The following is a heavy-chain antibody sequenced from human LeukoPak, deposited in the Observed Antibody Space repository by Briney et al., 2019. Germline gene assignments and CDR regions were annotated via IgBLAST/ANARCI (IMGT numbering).Heavy chain of an antibody. Sequence: GGSLRLSCAASGFTFDDYAMHWVRQAPGKGLEWVSGISRNSGSIGYADSVNGRFTISRDNAKNSLYLQMNSLRPEDTALYYCAKAHSSTWYLSFDYWGQGTLVTVSS. V-gene: IGHV3-9*01. J-gene: IGHJ4*02. CDR2: ISRNSGSI. CDR1: GFTFDDYA. CDR3: AKAHSSTWYLSFDY. D-gene: IGHD6-13*01.